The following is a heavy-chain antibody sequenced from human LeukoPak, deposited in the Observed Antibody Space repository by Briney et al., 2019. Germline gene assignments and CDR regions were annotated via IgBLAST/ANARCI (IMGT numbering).Heavy chain of an antibody. CDR2: IYYSGST. CDR1: GGPIRSGDFY. D-gene: IGHD2-2*01. V-gene: IGHV4-39*01. J-gene: IGHJ4*02. Sequence: TSETLSLTCTVSGGPIRSGDFYWSWVRQPPGKGLEWIGSIYYSGSTYYNPSLKSRVTISVDTSKNQFSLKLSSVTAADTAVYYCASGVVVPAATESSFDYWGQGTLVTVSS. CDR3: ASGVVVPAATESSFDY.